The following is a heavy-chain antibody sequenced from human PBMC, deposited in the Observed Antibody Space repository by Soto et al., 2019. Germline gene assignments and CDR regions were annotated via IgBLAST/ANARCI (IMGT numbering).Heavy chain of an antibody. V-gene: IGHV1-18*04. CDR2: ISAYNGNT. CDR1: GYTFTSYG. CDR3: ARDLQWELLGLFDY. Sequence: QVQLVQSGAEVKKPGASVKVSCKASGYTFTSYGITWVRQAPGQGLEWMGWISAYNGNTNYAQKLQGRVSVTTDTPTSTAYRELRSLRSDDTAVYYCARDLQWELLGLFDYWGQGTLVTVSS. J-gene: IGHJ4*02. D-gene: IGHD1-26*01.